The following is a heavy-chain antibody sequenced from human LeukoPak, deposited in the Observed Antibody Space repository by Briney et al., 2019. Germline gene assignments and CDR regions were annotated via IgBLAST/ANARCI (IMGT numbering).Heavy chain of an antibody. CDR1: GFTFSDYW. D-gene: IGHD3-22*01. J-gene: IGHJ4*02. CDR3: ARDEYYYDGSDSWGRYLVLFPFDY. V-gene: IGHV3-74*01. CDR2: ISSDGSRV. Sequence: GGSLRLSCAASGFTFSDYWMHWVRHAPGKGLVWVSRISSDGSRVTYADSVKGRFTISRDNAKNTLYLQMNSLRAEDTAVYYCARDEYYYDGSDSWGRYLVLFPFDYWGQGTLVTVSS.